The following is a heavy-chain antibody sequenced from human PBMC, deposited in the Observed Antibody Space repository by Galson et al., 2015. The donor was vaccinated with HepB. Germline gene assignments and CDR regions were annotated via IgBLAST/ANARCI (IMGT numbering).Heavy chain of an antibody. Sequence: SLRLSCASSGFTFGDYAMNWVRQAPGKGLEWVAFIRTETYGGTSEYAASVKGRFTIFRDDSNSIAYLQMNSLKIPDTAVYYCTRDLGYYYGSGSDYWGQGTLVIVSS. CDR3: TRDLGYYYGSGSDY. CDR2: IRTETYGGTS. J-gene: IGHJ4*02. D-gene: IGHD3-10*01. V-gene: IGHV3-49*04. CDR1: GFTFGDYA.